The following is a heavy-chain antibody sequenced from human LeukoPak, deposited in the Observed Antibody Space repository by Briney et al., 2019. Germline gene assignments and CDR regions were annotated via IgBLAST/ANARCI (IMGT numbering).Heavy chain of an antibody. CDR1: GGSISSGDYY. CDR2: IYYSGST. Sequence: SQTLSLTCTVSGGSISSGDYYWGWIRQPPGKGLEWIGSIYYSGSTYYNPSLKSRVTISVDTSKNQFSLKLSSVTAADTAVYYCARQGTTIAAPPFYFDYWGQGTLVTVSS. V-gene: IGHV4-39*01. D-gene: IGHD6-6*01. J-gene: IGHJ4*02. CDR3: ARQGTTIAAPPFYFDY.